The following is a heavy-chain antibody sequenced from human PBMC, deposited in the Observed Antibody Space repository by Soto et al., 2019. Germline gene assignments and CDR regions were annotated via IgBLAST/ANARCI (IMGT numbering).Heavy chain of an antibody. D-gene: IGHD3-10*01. J-gene: IGHJ4*02. CDR1: GGSISSYY. CDR3: ARGTEAGAFDY. V-gene: IGHV4-59*01. CDR2: IYYSGST. Sequence: SETLSLTCTVSGGSISSYYWSWIRQPPGKGLEWIGYIYYSGSTNYNPSLKSRVTISVDTSKNQFSLKLSSVTAADTAVYYCARGTEAGAFDYWGQGTLVTVSS.